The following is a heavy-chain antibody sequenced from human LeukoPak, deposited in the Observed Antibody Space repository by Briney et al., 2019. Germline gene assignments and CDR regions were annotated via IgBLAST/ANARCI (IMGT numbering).Heavy chain of an antibody. CDR3: AKGRYSYGFACFDY. J-gene: IGHJ4*02. V-gene: IGHV3-23*01. CDR2: ISGSGGST. Sequence: GGSLRLSCAASGFTFSSYAMSWVRQAPGKGLEWASAISGSGGSTYYADSVKGRFTISRDSSKNTLYLQMNSLRAEDTAVYYCAKGRYSYGFACFDYWGQGTLVTVSS. D-gene: IGHD5-18*01. CDR1: GFTFSSYA.